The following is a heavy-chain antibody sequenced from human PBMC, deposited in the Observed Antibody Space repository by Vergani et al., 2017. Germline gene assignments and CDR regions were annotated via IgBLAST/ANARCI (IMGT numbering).Heavy chain of an antibody. D-gene: IGHD3-22*01. V-gene: IGHV3-30*02. CDR1: GFTFSSYG. CDR2: IRYDGSNK. J-gene: IGHJ6*02. CDR3: AKEGGYYDSSGWLSMDV. Sequence: QVQLVESGGGVVPPGGSLRLSCAASGFTFSSYGMHWVRQAPGKGLEWVAFIRYDGSNKYYAASVKGRFTISRDNSKNTLYLQMNSLRAEDTAVYYCAKEGGYYDSSGWLSMDVWGQGTTVTVSS.